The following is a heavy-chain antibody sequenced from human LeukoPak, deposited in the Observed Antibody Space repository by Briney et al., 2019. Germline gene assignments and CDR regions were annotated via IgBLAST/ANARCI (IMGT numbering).Heavy chain of an antibody. J-gene: IGHJ4*02. CDR1: GYSISSGYY. V-gene: IGHV4-38-2*02. CDR2: IYHSGST. CDR3: ARAIFGVVKAFDY. D-gene: IGHD3-3*01. Sequence: SETLSLTCTVSGYSISSGYYWGWIRQPPGKGLEWIGSIYHSGSTYYNTSLKSRVTISVDTSKNQFSLKLSSVTAADTAVYYCARAIFGVVKAFDYWGQGTLVTVSS.